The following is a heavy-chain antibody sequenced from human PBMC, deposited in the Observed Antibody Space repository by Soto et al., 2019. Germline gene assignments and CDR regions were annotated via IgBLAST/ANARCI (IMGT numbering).Heavy chain of an antibody. Sequence: QVQLVESGGGVVQPGRSLRLSCAASGFTFSSYGMHWVRQAPGKGLEWVAVIWYDGSNKYYADSVKGRFTISRDNSKNTLYLQMNSLRAEDTAVYYCARDVPPDGEVDYWGQGTLVTVSS. J-gene: IGHJ4*02. CDR2: IWYDGSNK. D-gene: IGHD3-10*01. V-gene: IGHV3-33*01. CDR1: GFTFSSYG. CDR3: ARDVPPDGEVDY.